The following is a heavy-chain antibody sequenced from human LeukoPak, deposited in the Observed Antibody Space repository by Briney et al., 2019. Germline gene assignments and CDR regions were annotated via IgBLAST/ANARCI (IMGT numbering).Heavy chain of an antibody. CDR2: IRSKANSYAT. V-gene: IGHV3-73*01. J-gene: IGHJ4*02. Sequence: GGSLRLSCAASGFTFSGSAMHWVRQASGKGLEWVGRIRSKANSYATAYAASVKGRFTISRDDSKNTAYLQMNSLKTEDTAAYYCTTIAAAGTRKNHDYWGQGTLVTVSP. CDR3: TTIAAAGTRKNHDY. CDR1: GFTFSGSA. D-gene: IGHD6-13*01.